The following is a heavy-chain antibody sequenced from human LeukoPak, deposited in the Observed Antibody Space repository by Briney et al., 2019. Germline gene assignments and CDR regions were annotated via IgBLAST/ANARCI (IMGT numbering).Heavy chain of an antibody. CDR1: GGSISSSSYY. CDR2: IYYSGST. D-gene: IGHD1-26*01. V-gene: IGHV4-39*01. J-gene: IGHJ6*02. Sequence: SETLSLTCTVSGGSISSSSYYWGWIRQPPGKGLEWIGRIYYSGSTYYNPSLKSRVTISVDTSKNQFSLKLSSVTAADTAVYYCARQWRIVGAASRRYYYYGMDVWGQGTTVTVSS. CDR3: ARQWRIVGAASRRYYYYGMDV.